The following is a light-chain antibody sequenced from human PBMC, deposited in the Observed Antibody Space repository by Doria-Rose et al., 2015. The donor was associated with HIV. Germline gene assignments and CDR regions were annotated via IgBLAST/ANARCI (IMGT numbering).Light chain of an antibody. CDR3: HQYGTSWT. CDR1: QSFSSTY. CDR2: DGS. V-gene: IGKV3-20*01. J-gene: IGKJ1*01. Sequence: EIVMTQSPGTLSLSPGERATLSCRASQSFSSTYLAWYKQKPGQAPSLLIYDGSTRATGIPDRFSASGSGTDLTLTINRLEPEDFALYYCHQYGTSWTFGQGTKVEI.